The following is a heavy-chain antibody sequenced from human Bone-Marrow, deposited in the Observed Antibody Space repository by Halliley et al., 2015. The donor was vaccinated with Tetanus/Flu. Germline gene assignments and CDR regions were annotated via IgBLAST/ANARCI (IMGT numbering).Heavy chain of an antibody. D-gene: IGHD1-26*01. Sequence: SLRLSCATSGFVFSAHWMNWVRQAPGQGLEWVANIEQDGSEKNYVDSVKGRFTISRDNAKRSLYLQMNSLRAEDTAIYYCAGGLGWENDYWGQGTLGTVSS. CDR3: AGGLGWENDY. J-gene: IGHJ4*02. CDR1: GFVFSAHW. CDR2: IEQDGSEK. V-gene: IGHV3-7*01.